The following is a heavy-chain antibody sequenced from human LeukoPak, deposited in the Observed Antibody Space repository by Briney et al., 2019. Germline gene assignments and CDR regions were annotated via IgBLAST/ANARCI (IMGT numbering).Heavy chain of an antibody. CDR3: AKSLTGYFRGFDC. Sequence: PGGSLRLSCAASGFTFSTYAMSWVRQAPGKGLEWVSAISGSGGGTSYANSLKGRFTISRDNSRDTLYLQMNSLRAEDTAVYYCAKSLTGYFRGFDCWGQGTLVTVSS. V-gene: IGHV3-23*01. D-gene: IGHD3-9*01. CDR1: GFTFSTYA. CDR2: ISGSGGGT. J-gene: IGHJ4*02.